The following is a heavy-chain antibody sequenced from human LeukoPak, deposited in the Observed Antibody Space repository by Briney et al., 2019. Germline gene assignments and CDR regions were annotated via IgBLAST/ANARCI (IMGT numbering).Heavy chain of an antibody. CDR3: ALGFVVTAIDY. D-gene: IGHD2-21*02. J-gene: IGHJ4*02. Sequence: ASVKVSCKASGYTFTSYYMHWVRQAPGQGLEWVGIINPSGDPTTYAQKFQGRVTMTRDTSISTAYMELSRLRSDDTAVYYCALGFVVTAIDYWGQGTLVTVSS. V-gene: IGHV1-46*01. CDR2: INPSGDPT. CDR1: GYTFTSYY.